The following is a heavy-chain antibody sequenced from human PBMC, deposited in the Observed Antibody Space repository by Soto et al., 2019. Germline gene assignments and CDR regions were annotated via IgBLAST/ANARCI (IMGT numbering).Heavy chain of an antibody. CDR3: GASAAALPTAFDY. D-gene: IGHD6-25*01. V-gene: IGHV3-23*01. CDR1: GFTFSSYA. J-gene: IGHJ4*02. Sequence: EVQLLESGGGLVQPGGSLRLSCAASGFTFSSYAMSWVRQAPGKGLEWVSAISGRGGSTYYADYVKGRFTISRDNSKNTLYLQMNSLSAEDTAVYYCGASAAALPTAFDYWGQGTLVTVSS. CDR2: ISGRGGST.